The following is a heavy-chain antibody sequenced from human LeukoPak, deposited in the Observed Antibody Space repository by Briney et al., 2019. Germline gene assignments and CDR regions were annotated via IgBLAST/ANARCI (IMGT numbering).Heavy chain of an antibody. Sequence: SETLSLTCAVYGGSFSGYYWSWIRQPPGKGLEWIGEINHSGSTNYNPSLKSRVTISVDTSKNQFSLKLSSVTAADTAVYYCARRYSSSWYDYWGQGTLVTVSS. J-gene: IGHJ4*02. CDR1: GGSFSGYY. D-gene: IGHD6-13*01. CDR3: ARRYSSSWYDY. V-gene: IGHV4-34*01. CDR2: INHSGST.